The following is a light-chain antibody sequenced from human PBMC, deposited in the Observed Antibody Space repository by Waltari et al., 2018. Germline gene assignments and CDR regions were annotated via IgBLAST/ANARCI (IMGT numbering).Light chain of an antibody. CDR3: QKYNSAPWT. J-gene: IGKJ1*01. CDR2: AAS. V-gene: IGKV1-27*01. CDR1: QGIRNY. Sequence: DIQMTQSPSSLSASVGDRVTITCRASQGIRNYLAWYQQKPGKVPKLLIYAASTLQSGVPSRFSGSGSGTDFTLTISSLQPEYVATYYCQKYNSAPWTFGQGTKVEIK.